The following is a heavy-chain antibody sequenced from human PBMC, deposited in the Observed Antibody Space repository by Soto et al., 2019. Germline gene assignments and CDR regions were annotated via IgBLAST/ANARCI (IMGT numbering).Heavy chain of an antibody. D-gene: IGHD3-10*01. CDR1: GGSISSSSYY. CDR2: IYYSGST. J-gene: IGHJ5*02. V-gene: IGHV4-39*01. CDR3: ARGKGGGDWFDP. Sequence: SETLSLTCTVSGGSISSSSYYWGWIRQPPGKGLEWIGSIYYSGSTYYNPSLKSRVTISVDTSKNQFSLKLSSVTAADTAVYYCARGKGGGDWFDPWGQGTLVTVSS.